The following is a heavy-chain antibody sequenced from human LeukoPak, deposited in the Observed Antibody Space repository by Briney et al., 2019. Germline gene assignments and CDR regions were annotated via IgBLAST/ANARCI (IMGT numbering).Heavy chain of an antibody. CDR2: IKQGGSEK. V-gene: IGHV3-7*01. D-gene: IGHD3-22*01. J-gene: IGHJ4*02. CDR1: GFAFSSYW. Sequence: GGSLRLSCAASGFAFSSYWMSWVRQAPGKGLEWVANIKQGGSEKYYVDSVKGRFTISRDNAKNSLYLQMNSLRAEDTAVYYCARDLHYDSSGYCDYWGQGTLVTVSS. CDR3: ARDLHYDSSGYCDY.